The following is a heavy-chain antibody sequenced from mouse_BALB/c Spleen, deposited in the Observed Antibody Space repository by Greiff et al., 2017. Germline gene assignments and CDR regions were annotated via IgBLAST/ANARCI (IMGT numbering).Heavy chain of an antibody. D-gene: IGHD1-1*01. CDR1: GFTFSSYA. Sequence: EVHLVESGGGLVKPGGSLKLSCAASGFTFSSYAMSWVRQTPEKRLEWVASISSGGSTYYPDSVKGRFTISRDNARNILYLQMSSLRSEDTAMYYCARGGGYYGSSPYWYFDVWGAGTTVTVSS. CDR2: ISSGGST. J-gene: IGHJ1*01. V-gene: IGHV5-6-5*01. CDR3: ARGGGYYGSSPYWYFDV.